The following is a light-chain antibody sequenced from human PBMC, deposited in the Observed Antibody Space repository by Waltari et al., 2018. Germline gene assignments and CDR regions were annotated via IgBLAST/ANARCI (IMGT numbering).Light chain of an antibody. CDR2: LGS. CDR3: MQSLQSRT. V-gene: IGKV2-28*01. J-gene: IGKJ1*01. Sequence: DIVVTQSPLSLPVTPGEPASISCRSSQSLLHASGYIYLDWYLQKPGQSPQLLIYLGSNRASGVPDRFSGGGSGTDFTLKISRVEAEDVGVYYCMQSLQSRTFGQGTKVEIK. CDR1: QSLLHASGYIY.